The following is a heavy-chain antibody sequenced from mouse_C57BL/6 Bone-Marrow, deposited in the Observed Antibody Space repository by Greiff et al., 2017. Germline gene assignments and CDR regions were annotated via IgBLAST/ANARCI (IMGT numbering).Heavy chain of an antibody. Sequence: EVQLQQSGTVLARPGASVKMSCETSGYTFTSYWMHWVKQRPGQGLEWIGAIYPGNSDTSYNQKFKGKANLTAVTSASTAYMEISSLTNEDSAVYYCTRKEDGSRDMDYWGQGTSVTVSS. J-gene: IGHJ4*01. D-gene: IGHD1-1*01. CDR2: IYPGNSDT. V-gene: IGHV1-5*01. CDR3: TRKEDGSRDMDY. CDR1: GYTFTSYW.